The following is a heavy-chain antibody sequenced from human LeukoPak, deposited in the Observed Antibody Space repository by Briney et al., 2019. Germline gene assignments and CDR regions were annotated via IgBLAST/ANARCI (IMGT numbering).Heavy chain of an antibody. CDR2: VHNSGDT. CDR1: GGSISGFY. CDR3: ARWRTAALAFDH. J-gene: IGHJ4*02. V-gene: IGHV4-59*01. Sequence: SETLSLTCTISGGSISGFYWGWIRQPPGKGLEWIGYVHNSGDTYYNPSLRSRVTVSLDTSRNDFSLKLTSMTAADTAVYYCARWRTAALAFDHWAQGTLVTVSS. D-gene: IGHD2-2*01.